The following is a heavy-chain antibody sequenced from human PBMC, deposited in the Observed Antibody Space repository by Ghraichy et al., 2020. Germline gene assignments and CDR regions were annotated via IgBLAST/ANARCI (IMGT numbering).Heavy chain of an antibody. J-gene: IGHJ4*02. CDR3: AGHSGSPYYFDY. Sequence: SETLSLTCTVSGGSISSYYWTWIRQPPGKGLEWIGYIYYSGSTNYNPSLKSRVTISVDTSKNQFSLNLSSVTAADTAVYYCAGHSGSPYYFDYWGQGTLVTVFS. V-gene: IGHV4-59*01. CDR2: IYYSGST. D-gene: IGHD1-26*01. CDR1: GGSISSYY.